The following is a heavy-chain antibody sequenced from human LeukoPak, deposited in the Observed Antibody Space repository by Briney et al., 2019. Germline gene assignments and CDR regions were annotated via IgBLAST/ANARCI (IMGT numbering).Heavy chain of an antibody. CDR2: ISAYNGNT. CDR3: AREGVWGDTANAGDY. D-gene: IGHD5-18*01. J-gene: IGHJ4*02. Sequence: GASVKVSCEASGGTFSSYAISWVRQAPGQGLEWMGWISAYNGNTNYAQKLQGRVTMTTDTSTSTAYMELRSLRSDDTAVYYCAREGVWGDTANAGDYWGQGTLVTVSS. V-gene: IGHV1-18*01. CDR1: GGTFSSYA.